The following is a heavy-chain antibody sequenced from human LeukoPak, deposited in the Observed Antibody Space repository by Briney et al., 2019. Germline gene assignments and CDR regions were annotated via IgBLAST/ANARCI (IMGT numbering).Heavy chain of an antibody. CDR1: GGSISSYY. J-gene: IGHJ5*02. V-gene: IGHV4-59*01. CDR3: ARGNGGNSSPFDP. Sequence: SETPSLTCTVSGGSISSYYWSWIRQPPGKGLEWIGYIYYSGSTNYNPSLKSRVTISVDTSKNQFSLKLSSVTAAVTAVYYCARGNGGNSSPFDPWGQGTLVTVSS. D-gene: IGHD4-23*01. CDR2: IYYSGST.